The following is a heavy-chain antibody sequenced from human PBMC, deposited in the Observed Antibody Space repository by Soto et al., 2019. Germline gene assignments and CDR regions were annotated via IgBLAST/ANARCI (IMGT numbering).Heavy chain of an antibody. CDR2: IYYSGST. J-gene: IGHJ3*02. V-gene: IGHV4-61*08. CDR1: GGSISSGGYS. Sequence: SETLSLTCTVSGGSISSGGYSWSWIRQPPGKGLEWIGYIYYSGSTNYNPSLKSRVTISVDTSKNQFSLKLSSVTAADTAVYYCARHWYYDSSGYTDAFDIWGQGTMVTVSS. D-gene: IGHD3-22*01. CDR3: ARHWYYDSSGYTDAFDI.